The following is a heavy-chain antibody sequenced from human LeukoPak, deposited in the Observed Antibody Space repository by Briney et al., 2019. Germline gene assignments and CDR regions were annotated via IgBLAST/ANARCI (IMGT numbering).Heavy chain of an antibody. J-gene: IGHJ4*02. Sequence: SETLSLTCAVSGGSISSGGYSWSWIRQPPGTGLEWIGYIYHSGSTYYNPSLKSRVTISVDRSKNQFSLKLSSVTAADTAVYYCARATSTYYYDSSGYYFDYWGQGTLVTVSS. CDR3: ARATSTYYYDSSGYYFDY. CDR2: IYHSGST. CDR1: GGSISSGGYS. D-gene: IGHD3-22*01. V-gene: IGHV4-30-2*01.